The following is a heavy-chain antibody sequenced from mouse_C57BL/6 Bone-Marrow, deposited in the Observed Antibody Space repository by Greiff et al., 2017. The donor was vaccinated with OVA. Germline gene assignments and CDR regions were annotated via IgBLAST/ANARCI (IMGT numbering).Heavy chain of an antibody. CDR3: ARSITTVVDWYFDV. V-gene: IGHV1-52*01. CDR1: GYTFTSYW. Sequence: QVQLQQSGAELVRPGSSVKLSCKASGYTFTSYWMHWVKQRPIQGLEWIGNIDPSDSETHYNQKFKDKATLTVDKSSSTAYMQLSSLTSEDSAVYYCARSITTVVDWYFDVWGTGTTVTVSS. J-gene: IGHJ1*03. D-gene: IGHD1-1*01. CDR2: IDPSDSET.